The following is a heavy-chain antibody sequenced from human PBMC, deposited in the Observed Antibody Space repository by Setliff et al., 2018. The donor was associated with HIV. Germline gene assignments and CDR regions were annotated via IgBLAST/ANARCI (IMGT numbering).Heavy chain of an antibody. CDR2: IFPGDSDT. CDR1: GYSFTNYW. D-gene: IGHD2-2*01. Sequence: PGESLKISCTGSGYSFTNYWIGWVRQMPGKGLEWMGIIFPGDSDTRYSPSFQGQVTISADTSISTAYLQWRGLKASDTAMYYCARQPGRAAMGRENYYYYYMDVWGKGTTVTVSS. J-gene: IGHJ6*03. CDR3: ARQPGRAAMGRENYYYYYMDV. V-gene: IGHV5-51*01.